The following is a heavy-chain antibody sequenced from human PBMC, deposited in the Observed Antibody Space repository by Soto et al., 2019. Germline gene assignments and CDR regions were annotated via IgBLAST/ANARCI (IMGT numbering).Heavy chain of an antibody. CDR3: ARDRLIMITFGGVIAYDY. CDR2: ISAYNGNT. D-gene: IGHD3-16*02. Sequence: QVQLVQSGAEVKKPGASVKVSCKASGYTFTSYGISWVRQAPGQGLEWMGWISAYNGNTNYAQKLQGRVTMTTDTSTSTAYMELRSLRSDDTAVYYCARDRLIMITFGGVIAYDYWGQGTLVTVSS. V-gene: IGHV1-18*01. J-gene: IGHJ4*02. CDR1: GYTFTSYG.